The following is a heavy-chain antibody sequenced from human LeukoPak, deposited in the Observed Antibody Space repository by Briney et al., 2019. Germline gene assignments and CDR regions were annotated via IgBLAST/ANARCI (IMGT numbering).Heavy chain of an antibody. J-gene: IGHJ6*03. V-gene: IGHV1-2*02. CDR2: INPNSGGT. CDR3: ARDQPPGSSYYYYYMDV. Sequence: ASVKVSCKASGYTFTGYYMHWVRQAPGQGLEWMGWINPNSGGTNYAQKFQGRVTMTRDTSISTAYMELSRLRSDDTAVYHCARDQPPGSSYYYYYMDVWGKGTTVTVSS. CDR1: GYTFTGYY. D-gene: IGHD1-14*01.